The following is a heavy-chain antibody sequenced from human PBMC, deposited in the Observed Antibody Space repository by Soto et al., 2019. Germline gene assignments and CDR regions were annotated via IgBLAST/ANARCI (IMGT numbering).Heavy chain of an antibody. CDR3: ASSSGRIAWFDP. V-gene: IGHV4-39*01. D-gene: IGHD6-6*01. CDR1: GGSISSSSYY. J-gene: IGHJ5*02. Sequence: TSETLSLTCTVSGGSISSSSYYWGWIRQPPGKGLEWIGSIYYSGSTYYNPSLKSRVTISVDTSKNQFSLKLSSVTAADTAVYYCASSSGRIAWFDPWGQGTLVTVSS. CDR2: IYYSGST.